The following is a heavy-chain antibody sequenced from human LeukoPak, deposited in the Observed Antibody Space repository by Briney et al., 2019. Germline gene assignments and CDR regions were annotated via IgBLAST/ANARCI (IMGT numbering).Heavy chain of an antibody. D-gene: IGHD2-2*02. V-gene: IGHV4-4*07. J-gene: IGHJ4*02. CDR1: GGSISSYY. Sequence: SETLPLTCTVSGGSISSYYWSWIRQPAGKGLEWIGRIYTSGSTNYNPSLKSRVTMSVDTSKNQFSLKLSSVTAADTAVYYCARDRDIYCSSSSCYILDYRGQGTLVTVSS. CDR2: IYTSGST. CDR3: ARDRDIYCSSSSCYILDY.